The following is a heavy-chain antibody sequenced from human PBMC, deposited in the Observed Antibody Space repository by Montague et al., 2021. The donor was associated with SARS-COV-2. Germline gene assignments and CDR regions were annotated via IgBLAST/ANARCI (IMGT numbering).Heavy chain of an antibody. CDR1: GFSLSTSGVG. V-gene: IGHV2-5*02. D-gene: IGHD6-19*01. Sequence: PALVKPTQTLTLTCTFSGFSLSTSGVGVGWIRQPPGKALEWLAXXXWXXXKRXSPSLKSRLAITKDTSKNPVVLTMTNMDPVDTATYYCAHRKWGWYGSLDYWGQGTLVTVSS. J-gene: IGHJ4*02. CDR3: AHRKWGWYGSLDY. CDR2: XXWXXXK.